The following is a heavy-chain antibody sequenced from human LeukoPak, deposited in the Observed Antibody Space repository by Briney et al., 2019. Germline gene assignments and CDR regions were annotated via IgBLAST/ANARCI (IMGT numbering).Heavy chain of an antibody. V-gene: IGHV3-13*01. J-gene: IGHJ4*02. D-gene: IGHD3-22*01. CDR2: IGIAGDT. Sequence: PGGSLRLSCAASGFTFGSHDMHWVRQGTGKGLEWVSAIGIAGDTYYPGSVKGRFTISRENAKNSLYLQMNGLRAGDTAVYYCARARPRGYYDYWGQGTLVTVSS. CDR1: GFTFGSHD. CDR3: ARARPRGYYDY.